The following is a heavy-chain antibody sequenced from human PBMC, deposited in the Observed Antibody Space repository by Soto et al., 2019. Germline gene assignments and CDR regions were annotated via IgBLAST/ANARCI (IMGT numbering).Heavy chain of an antibody. D-gene: IGHD3-3*01. CDR3: AIPRDYTWYDY. Sequence: GGSLRLSCAASGFTFSSYAMSWVRQAPGKGLEWISAVSGSGGSTYYADSVKGRFTISRDNSKDTLYLQMNNLRAEDTAVYYCAIPRDYTWYDYWGQGTLFSAS. CDR2: VSGSGGST. J-gene: IGHJ4*02. V-gene: IGHV3-23*01. CDR1: GFTFSSYA.